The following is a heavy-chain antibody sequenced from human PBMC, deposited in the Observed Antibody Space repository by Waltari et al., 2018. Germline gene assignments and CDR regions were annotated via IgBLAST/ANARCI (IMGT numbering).Heavy chain of an antibody. D-gene: IGHD6-19*01. J-gene: IGHJ4*02. CDR2: SVGDGGSI. CDR1: GFTFDDYA. CDR3: AKKKTAGAGKVLGIDK. V-gene: IGHV3-43D*04. Sequence: EVQLVESGGVVVQPGGSLRLSCAASGFTFDDYAMHWVRQAPGKVMERVCFSVGDGGSIHYTDCVKGRSPTPKDNTKSALIRQINSWRREDSACYYGAKKKTAGAGKVLGIDKWGRGPLSTVS.